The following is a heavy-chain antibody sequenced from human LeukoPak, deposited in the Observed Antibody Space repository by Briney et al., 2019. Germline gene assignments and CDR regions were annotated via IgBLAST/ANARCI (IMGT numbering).Heavy chain of an antibody. J-gene: IGHJ4*02. CDR3: ARGARDCSSTSCPRALFDY. D-gene: IGHD2-2*01. Sequence: SVKVSCKASGGTFSSYAISWVRQAPGQGLEWMGGIIPIFGTANYAQKFQGRVTITADKSTSTAYMELSSLRSEDTAAYYCARGARDCSSTSCPRALFDYWGQGTLVTVSS. CDR1: GGTFSSYA. CDR2: IIPIFGTA. V-gene: IGHV1-69*06.